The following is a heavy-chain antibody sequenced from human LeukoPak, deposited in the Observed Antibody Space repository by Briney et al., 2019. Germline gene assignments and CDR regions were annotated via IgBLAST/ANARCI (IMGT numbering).Heavy chain of an antibody. Sequence: PSETLSLTCAVYGGSFSGYYWSWIRQPPGKGLEWIGEINHSGSTNYNPSLKSRVTISVDTSKNQFSLKLSSVTAADTAVYYCARGRGDSSSSYDSWGQGTLVTVSS. J-gene: IGHJ4*02. CDR3: ARGRGDSSSSYDS. V-gene: IGHV4-34*01. CDR1: GGSFSGYY. D-gene: IGHD6-6*01. CDR2: INHSGST.